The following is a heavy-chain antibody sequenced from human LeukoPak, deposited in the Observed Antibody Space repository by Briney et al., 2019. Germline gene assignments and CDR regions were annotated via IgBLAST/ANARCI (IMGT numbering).Heavy chain of an antibody. D-gene: IGHD2-15*01. V-gene: IGHV4-39*01. Sequence: PSETLSLTCSVSGRSISSSSYSWGWIRQPPGKGLEWIGNIFYNGNTYYNPSLKSRVTISVDTSKNQFSLKLSSVTAADTAVYYCARQLDIVVVVAATPGAFDIWGQGTMVTVSS. J-gene: IGHJ3*02. CDR3: ARQLDIVVVVAATPGAFDI. CDR1: GRSISSSSYS. CDR2: IFYNGNT.